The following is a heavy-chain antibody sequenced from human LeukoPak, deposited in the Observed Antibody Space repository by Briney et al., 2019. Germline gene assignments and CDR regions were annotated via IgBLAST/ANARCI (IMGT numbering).Heavy chain of an antibody. Sequence: GGSLRLSCAASGFTFNAYVMSWVRQAPGKGLEWVSAISSSGGSTYYADSVKGRFTISRDNLKNTRYLQMNTLRAEDTAVYYCALPAGRWENQVLKNWGQGTLVTVSS. CDR2: ISSSGGST. CDR1: GFTFNAYV. CDR3: ALPAGRWENQVLKN. V-gene: IGHV3-23*01. D-gene: IGHD2-2*01. J-gene: IGHJ4*02.